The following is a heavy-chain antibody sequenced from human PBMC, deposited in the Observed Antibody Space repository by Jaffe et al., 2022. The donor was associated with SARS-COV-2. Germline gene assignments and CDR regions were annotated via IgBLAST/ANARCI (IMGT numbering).Heavy chain of an antibody. CDR2: IWYDGSNK. V-gene: IGHV3-33*01. Sequence: QVQLVESGGGVVQPGRSLRLSCAASGFTFSSNGMHWVRQAPGKGLEWVAVIWYDGSNKYYADSVKGRFTISRDNSKNTLYLQMNSLRGEDTGVYYCARDPQLSSSCPDYWGQGTLVAVSS. J-gene: IGHJ4*02. D-gene: IGHD6-13*01. CDR3: ARDPQLSSSCPDY. CDR1: GFTFSSNG.